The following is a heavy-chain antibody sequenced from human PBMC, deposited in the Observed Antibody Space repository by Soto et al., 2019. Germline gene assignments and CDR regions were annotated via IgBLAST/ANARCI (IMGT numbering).Heavy chain of an antibody. D-gene: IGHD3-16*02. V-gene: IGHV1-18*01. CDR2: ISHYTGDT. CDR1: GYIFGNYG. J-gene: IGHJ6*02. Sequence: QVQLVQSGDEMKKPGASVTVSCKASGYIFGNYGIAWVRQAPGHGLERMGWISHYTGDTHSASKVQGRLTMTTDTSTSTAYMDLGSLTSDDTAVYYCAMVDNFVTPTPQDVWGQGNTVNVSS. CDR3: AMVDNFVTPTPQDV.